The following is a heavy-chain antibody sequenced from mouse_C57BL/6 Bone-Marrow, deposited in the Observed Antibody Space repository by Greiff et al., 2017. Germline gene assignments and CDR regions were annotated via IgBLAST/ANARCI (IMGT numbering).Heavy chain of an antibody. Sequence: DVKLVESGGGLVKPGGSLKLSCAASGFTFSDYGMHWVRQAPEKGLEWVAYISSGSSTIYYADTVKGRFTISRDNAKNTLFLQMTSLRSEDTAMYYCARSGGYGFAYWGQGTLVTVSA. CDR3: ARSGGYGFAY. D-gene: IGHD2-2*01. V-gene: IGHV5-17*01. CDR2: ISSGSSTI. CDR1: GFTFSDYG. J-gene: IGHJ3*01.